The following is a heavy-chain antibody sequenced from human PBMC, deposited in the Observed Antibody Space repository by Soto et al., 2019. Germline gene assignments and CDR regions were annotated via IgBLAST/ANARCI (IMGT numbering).Heavy chain of an antibody. J-gene: IGHJ4*02. CDR2: IIPIFGTA. D-gene: IGHD6-13*01. CDR3: ARGQQQLLAPPLAY. Sequence: SVKVSCKASGGTFSSYAISWVRQAPGQGLEWMGGIIPIFGTANYAQKFQGRVTITADESTSTAYMEPSSLRSEDTAVYYCARGQQQLLAPPLAYWGQGTLVTVSS. V-gene: IGHV1-69*13. CDR1: GGTFSSYA.